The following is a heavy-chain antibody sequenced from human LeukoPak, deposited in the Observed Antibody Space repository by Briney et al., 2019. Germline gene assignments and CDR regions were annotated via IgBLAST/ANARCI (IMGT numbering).Heavy chain of an antibody. J-gene: IGHJ4*02. Sequence: PGGSLRLSCAASGFTFSSYWMHWVRQAPGKGLVWVSRINSDGSSTSYADSVKGRFTISRDNAKNTLYLQMNSLRAEDTAVYYCARFLGYCSSTSCNKSGSHYWGQGTLVTVSS. CDR1: GFTFSSYW. D-gene: IGHD2-2*02. CDR2: INSDGSST. CDR3: ARFLGYCSSTSCNKSGSHY. V-gene: IGHV3-74*01.